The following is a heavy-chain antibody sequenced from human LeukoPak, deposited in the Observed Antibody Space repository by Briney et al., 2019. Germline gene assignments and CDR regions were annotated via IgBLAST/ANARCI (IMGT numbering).Heavy chain of an antibody. Sequence: ASVKVSCKASGYTFTSYDINWVRQATGQGLEWMGWMNPNSGNTGYAQKFQGRVTITRNTSISTAYMELSSLRSEDTAVYYCAGDSAITGTVDYWGQGTLVTVSS. D-gene: IGHD1-1*01. CDR3: AGDSAITGTVDY. J-gene: IGHJ4*02. CDR2: MNPNSGNT. CDR1: GYTFTSYD. V-gene: IGHV1-8*03.